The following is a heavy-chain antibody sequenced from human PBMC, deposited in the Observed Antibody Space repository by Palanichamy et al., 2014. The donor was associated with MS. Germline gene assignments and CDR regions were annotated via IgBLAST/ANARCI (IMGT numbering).Heavy chain of an antibody. D-gene: IGHD4-17*01. CDR1: GYSISSGYY. CDR3: TSVTMDRLYYYGMDV. V-gene: IGHV4-38-2*01. Sequence: VQLQESGPGLVKPSETLSLTCAVSGYSISSGYYWGWIRQPPGKGLEWIGSIYHSGSTYYNPSLKSRVTISVDTSKNQFSLKLSSVTAADTAVYYCTSVTMDRLYYYGMDVWGQGTTVTVSS. J-gene: IGHJ6*02. CDR2: IYHSGST.